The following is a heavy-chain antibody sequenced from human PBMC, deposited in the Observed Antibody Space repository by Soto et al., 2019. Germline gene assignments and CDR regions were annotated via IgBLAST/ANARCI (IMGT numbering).Heavy chain of an antibody. V-gene: IGHV4-34*01. CDR1: GGSFSGYY. CDR3: ARGNYGGNSDYYYGMDV. J-gene: IGHJ6*02. Sequence: SETLSLTCAVYGGSFSGYYWSWIRQPPGKGLEWIGEINHSGSTNYNPSLKSRVTISVDTSKNQFSLKLSSVTAADTAVYYCARGNYGGNSDYYYGMDVWGQGTTVTVSS. D-gene: IGHD4-17*01. CDR2: INHSGST.